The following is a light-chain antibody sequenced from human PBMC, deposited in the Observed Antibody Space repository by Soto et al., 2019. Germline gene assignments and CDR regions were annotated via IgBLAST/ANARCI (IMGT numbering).Light chain of an antibody. CDR3: QQLNSFPFT. Sequence: IQLTQSPSSLSASVGDRVTITCRASQGISSYLAWYQQEPGKAPKLLIYSASTLQSGVPSRLSGSGSGTGFTLTISNLQPEDFATYYCQQLNSFPFTFGGGTKVDIK. CDR1: QGISSY. J-gene: IGKJ4*01. V-gene: IGKV1-9*01. CDR2: SAS.